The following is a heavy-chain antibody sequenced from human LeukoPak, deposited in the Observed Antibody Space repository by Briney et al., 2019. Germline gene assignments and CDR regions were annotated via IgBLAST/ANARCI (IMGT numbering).Heavy chain of an antibody. J-gene: IGHJ6*03. CDR2: IKEDGSEK. V-gene: IGHV3-7*01. D-gene: IGHD3-10*01. Sequence: GGSLRLSCAASGFTFSSYGMHWVRQAPGKGLEWVANIKEDGSEKYYVDSVRGRFTISRDNAKKSLYLQMNSLRAEDTAVFYCARDLRYYGSGTYNPYQYLDVWGKGTTVTVSS. CDR1: GFTFSSYG. CDR3: ARDLRYYGSGTYNPYQYLDV.